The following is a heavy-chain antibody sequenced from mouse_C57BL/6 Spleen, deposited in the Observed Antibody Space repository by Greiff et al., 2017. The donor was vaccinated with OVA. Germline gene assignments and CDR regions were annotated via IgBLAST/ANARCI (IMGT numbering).Heavy chain of an antibody. Sequence: QVQLQQPGAELVMPGASVKLSCKASGYTFTSYWMHWVKQRPGQGLEWIGEIDPSDSYTNYNQKFKGKSTLTVDKAYSKVYMQLSSLTTEERAVYYCARSTGTYFDYWGQGTTLTVSS. CDR1: GYTFTSYW. CDR3: ARSTGTYFDY. J-gene: IGHJ2*01. D-gene: IGHD4-1*01. V-gene: IGHV1-69*01. CDR2: IDPSDSYT.